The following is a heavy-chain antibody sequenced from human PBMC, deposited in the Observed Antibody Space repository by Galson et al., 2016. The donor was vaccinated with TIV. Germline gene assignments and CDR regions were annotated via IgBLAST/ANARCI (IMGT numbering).Heavy chain of an antibody. Sequence: SVKVSCKASGGTFSSYGISWVRQAPGQGLEWMGGINPVFGIPNYAQKFQGRVTITADESTSTAYMALTSRRSEDTAGYDCARGKEREINYYYDMDVWGKGTTITVSS. CDR2: INPVFGIP. V-gene: IGHV1-69*13. J-gene: IGHJ6*03. CDR3: ARGKEREINYYYDMDV. D-gene: IGHD5-24*01. CDR1: GGTFSSYG.